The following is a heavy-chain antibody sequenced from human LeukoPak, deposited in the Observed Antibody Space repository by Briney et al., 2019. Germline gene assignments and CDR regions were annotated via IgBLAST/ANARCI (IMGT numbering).Heavy chain of an antibody. J-gene: IGHJ4*02. Sequence: GASVKVSCKASDYTFTNYGISWVRQAPGQGREWMGWISAYNGNTNQAQKLQGRVTMTTDTSTRTAYMELRSLRSDDTAVYYCARDYYDSSGYYYVFAYWGQGTLVTVSS. CDR2: ISAYNGNT. D-gene: IGHD3-22*01. V-gene: IGHV1-18*01. CDR3: ARDYYDSSGYYYVFAY. CDR1: DYTFTNYG.